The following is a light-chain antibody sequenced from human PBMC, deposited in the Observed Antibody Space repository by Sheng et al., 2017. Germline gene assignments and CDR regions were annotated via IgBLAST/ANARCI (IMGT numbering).Light chain of an antibody. J-gene: IGLJ3*02. CDR1: NSDVGGYQY. Sequence: QSALTQPASVSASPGQSITISCTETNSDVGGYQYISWYQHFVGKAPKLILYDVSHRPSGVSSRFSGTKSGNTASLTISGLQADDEADYYCSSYTSSSTRVFGGGTKLTVL. CDR3: SSYTSSSTRV. CDR2: DVS. V-gene: IGLV2-14*03.